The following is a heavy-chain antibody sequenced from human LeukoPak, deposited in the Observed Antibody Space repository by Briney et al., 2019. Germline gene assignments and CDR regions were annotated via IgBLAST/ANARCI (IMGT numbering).Heavy chain of an antibody. Sequence: GGPLRLSCAASGFTFSSYAMSWVRQAPGKGLEWVSAISGNGGSTYYADSVKGRFTISRDNSKNTLYLQMNGLRAEDTAVYYCAKDLLYSSSSYSNGVDVWGQGTTVTVSS. D-gene: IGHD6-13*01. CDR2: ISGNGGST. CDR3: AKDLLYSSSSYSNGVDV. CDR1: GFTFSSYA. J-gene: IGHJ6*02. V-gene: IGHV3-23*01.